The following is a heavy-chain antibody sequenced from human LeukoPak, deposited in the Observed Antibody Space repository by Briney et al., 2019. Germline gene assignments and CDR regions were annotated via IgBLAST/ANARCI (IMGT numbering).Heavy chain of an antibody. CDR1: GGSISSYY. V-gene: IGHV4-59*01. Sequence: SETLSLTCTVSGGSISSYYWSWIRQPPGKGLEWSGYIYYSGSTNYNPSLKSRVPISVDTSKNQFSLKLSSVTAAATDVYYCARAYTYYYDSSGYAFDIWGQGTMVTVSS. CDR3: ARAYTYYYDSSGYAFDI. CDR2: IYYSGST. J-gene: IGHJ3*02. D-gene: IGHD3-22*01.